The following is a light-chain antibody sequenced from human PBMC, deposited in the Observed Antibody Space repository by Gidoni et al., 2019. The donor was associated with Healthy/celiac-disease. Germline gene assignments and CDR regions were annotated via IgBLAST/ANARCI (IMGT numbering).Light chain of an antibody. V-gene: IGLV3-1*01. Sequence: SYELTQPPSVSVSPGQTASITCSGEKLGDTYACWYQQKPGQSPVLVIYQDSKRPSGIPERFSGSNSGNTATLTISGTQAMDEADYYCQAWDSSTGVFGGGTKLTVL. CDR2: QDS. J-gene: IGLJ2*01. CDR3: QAWDSSTGV. CDR1: KLGDTY.